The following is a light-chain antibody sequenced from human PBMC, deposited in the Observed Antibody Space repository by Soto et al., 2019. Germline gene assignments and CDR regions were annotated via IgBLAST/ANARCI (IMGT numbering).Light chain of an antibody. CDR1: QSVTRNY. Sequence: EIVLTQSPGTLSLSPGERATLSCRASQSVTRNYLAWYQQKPGQALRILIYGASSRATGIPDRFNGSESGTDFILTITTLESEDFAVYYCQQYGGSPQAFGQGTKLEIK. V-gene: IGKV3-20*01. CDR2: GAS. CDR3: QQYGGSPQA. J-gene: IGKJ2*01.